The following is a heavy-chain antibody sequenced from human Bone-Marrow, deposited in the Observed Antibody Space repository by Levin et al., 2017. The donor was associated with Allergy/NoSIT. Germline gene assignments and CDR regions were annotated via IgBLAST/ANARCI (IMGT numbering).Heavy chain of an antibody. CDR1: GFTVSNNK. CDR2: IYGGGTT. J-gene: IGHJ4*02. V-gene: IGHV3-66*01. D-gene: IGHD6-19*01. CDR3: ARGYKSGFLLG. Sequence: GGSLRLSCAASGFTVSNNKMTWVRQVAGKGLEWVGGIYGGGTTNKADSGKGRFTISRDKSENTVYLEMNSLRVEDTAVYYCARGYKSGFLLGWGQGTLVTVSS.